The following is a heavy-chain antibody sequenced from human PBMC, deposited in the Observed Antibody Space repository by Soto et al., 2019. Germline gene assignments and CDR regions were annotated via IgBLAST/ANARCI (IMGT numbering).Heavy chain of an antibody. CDR3: AKGYSSSWGPGPFDY. D-gene: IGHD6-13*01. Sequence: GGSLRLSCAASGFTFTTYAMTWVRQAPGKGLEWVSSISGGGGSTYSADSVKGRFTISRDNSKNTLYLQMNSLRAEDTAVYYCAKGYSSSWGPGPFDYWGQGNLVPVSS. V-gene: IGHV3-23*01. CDR2: ISGGGGST. CDR1: GFTFTTYA. J-gene: IGHJ4*02.